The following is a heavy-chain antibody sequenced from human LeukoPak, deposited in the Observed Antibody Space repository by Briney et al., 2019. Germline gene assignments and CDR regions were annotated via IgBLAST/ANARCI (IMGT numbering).Heavy chain of an antibody. V-gene: IGHV3-30*03. CDR3: ARDYCSSISCMDA. CDR1: GFTFGGYG. D-gene: IGHD2-2*01. CDR2: ISYDGSNK. J-gene: IGHJ6*02. Sequence: GGSLRLSCAASGFTFGGYGMHWVRQAPGKGLEWVAIISYDGSNKQYADSVKGRFTISRDNSKNMLYLQMNSLRAEDTAMYYCARDYCSSISCMDAWGQGTTVTVSS.